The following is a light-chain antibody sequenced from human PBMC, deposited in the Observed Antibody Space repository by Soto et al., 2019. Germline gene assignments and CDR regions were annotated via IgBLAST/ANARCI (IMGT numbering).Light chain of an antibody. CDR1: SSDVGDYNY. CDR3: SSYTSRPTLLV. V-gene: IGLV2-14*01. J-gene: IGLJ1*01. Sequence: QSVLTQPASVSGSPGQSITISCTGTSSDVGDYNYVSWYQQHPGKAPKLIIFEVSIRPSGVSVRFSGSKSGNTASLTISGLQTEDEADYYCSSYTSRPTLLVFGSGTKGTVL. CDR2: EVS.